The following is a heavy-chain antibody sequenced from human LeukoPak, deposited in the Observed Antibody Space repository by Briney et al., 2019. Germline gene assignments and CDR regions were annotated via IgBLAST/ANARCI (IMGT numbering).Heavy chain of an antibody. J-gene: IGHJ4*02. CDR1: GLTFSNAW. V-gene: IGHV3-15*01. Sequence: TGGSLRLSCAVSGLTFSNAWMSWVRQAPGKGLEWVGRIKRRSDGGTTDYAAPVKGRFTISRDDSKNTLYLQMNSLKSEDTAIYYCTTELDVRPNHYWGQGTLVTVSS. CDR3: TTELDVRPNHY. CDR2: IKRRSDGGTT. D-gene: IGHD1-14*01.